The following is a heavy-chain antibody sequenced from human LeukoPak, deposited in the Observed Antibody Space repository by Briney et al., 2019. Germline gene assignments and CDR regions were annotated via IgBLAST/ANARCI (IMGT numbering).Heavy chain of an antibody. V-gene: IGHV7-4-1*02. Sequence: ASVKVSCKASVYTFTSYAMNWVRQAPRQGLEWMGWINTNTGNPTYAQGFTGRVFFSLDTSVSTAYLQISSLKAEDTAVYYCARDVAAGAGNWGQGTLVTVSS. CDR2: INTNTGNP. CDR3: ARDVAAGAGN. J-gene: IGHJ4*02. CDR1: VYTFTSYA. D-gene: IGHD6-13*01.